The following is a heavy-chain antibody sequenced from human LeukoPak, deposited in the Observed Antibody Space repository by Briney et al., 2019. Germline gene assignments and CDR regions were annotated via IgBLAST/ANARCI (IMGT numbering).Heavy chain of an antibody. J-gene: IGHJ4*02. CDR3: AKEGSYYDIDY. Sequence: PGGSLRLSCAASGFTFSSYGMHWVRQAPGKGLEWVAFIRYDGSNKYYADSVKGRFIISRDNSKNTLYLQMNSLRAEDTAVYYCAKEGSYYDIDYWGQGTLVTVSS. D-gene: IGHD3-16*01. CDR2: IRYDGSNK. CDR1: GFTFSSYG. V-gene: IGHV3-30*02.